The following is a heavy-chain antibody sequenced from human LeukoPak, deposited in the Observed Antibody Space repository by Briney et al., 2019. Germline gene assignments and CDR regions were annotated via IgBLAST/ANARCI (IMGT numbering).Heavy chain of an antibody. CDR3: ARDPGYYDTSGYPAYFDY. CDR1: GGSISSYY. J-gene: IGHJ4*02. Sequence: SSESLSLTCTVSGGSISSYYWSWIRQPPGKGLEWIGYIYYSGSTNYNPSLKSRVTISVDTSKNHFSLKLSSVTAAHTAVYSCARDPGYYDTSGYPAYFDYWGQGTLVTVSS. D-gene: IGHD3-22*01. V-gene: IGHV4-59*01. CDR2: IYYSGST.